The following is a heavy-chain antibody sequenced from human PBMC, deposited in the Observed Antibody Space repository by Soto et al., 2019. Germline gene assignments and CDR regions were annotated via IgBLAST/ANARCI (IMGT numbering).Heavy chain of an antibody. V-gene: IGHV4-30-2*01. CDR2: IYHSGST. Sequence: PSETLSLTCAVSGGSISSGGYSWSWIRQPPGKGMEWIGYIYHSGSTYYNPSLKSRVTISVDRSKNQFSLKLSSVTAADTAVYYCARHGAYYYYGMDVWGQGTTVTVFS. D-gene: IGHD3-16*01. CDR1: GGSISSGGYS. J-gene: IGHJ6*02. CDR3: ARHGAYYYYGMDV.